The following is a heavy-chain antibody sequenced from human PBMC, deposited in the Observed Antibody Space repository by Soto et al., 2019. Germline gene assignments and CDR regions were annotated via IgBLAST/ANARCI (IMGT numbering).Heavy chain of an antibody. CDR2: IKSDGSDT. J-gene: IGHJ4*02. Sequence: EVQLVESGGGLVQPGGSLRLSCAASGFTFSSYWMHWVRQAPGKGLVWVSRIKSDGSDTSYADSVKGRFTISRDNAKNTLYLQMSSRIAEDTAVYYCVRVAYGDLGGWGQGTLVTVSS. CDR3: VRVAYGDLGG. D-gene: IGHD4-17*01. V-gene: IGHV3-74*01. CDR1: GFTFSSYW.